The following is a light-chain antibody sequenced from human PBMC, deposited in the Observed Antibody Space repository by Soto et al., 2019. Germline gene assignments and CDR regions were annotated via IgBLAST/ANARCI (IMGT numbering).Light chain of an antibody. Sequence: EIVMTQSPATLSVSPGERATLSCRASQSLKNYLGRHHQKPGQPPRLLIYGASTRATGVRARFSGSGSGTEVTLTISSLQSEDSAAYYCQHYSNRPQWTFGQGTKGDIK. CDR2: GAS. J-gene: IGKJ1*01. CDR3: QHYSNRPQWT. CDR1: QSLKNY. V-gene: IGKV3-15*01.